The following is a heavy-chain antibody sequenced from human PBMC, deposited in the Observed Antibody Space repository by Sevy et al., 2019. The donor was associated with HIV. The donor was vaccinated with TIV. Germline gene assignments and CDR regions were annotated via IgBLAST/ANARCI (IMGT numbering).Heavy chain of an antibody. CDR3: ARHCSGTSCSHAFDI. V-gene: IGHV4-34*01. Sequence: SETLSLTCAVYGGSFSGYYWSWIRQPPGKGLEWIGEINHSGGTNYNPSLKSRVTISVDTSKNQFSLKLSSVTAADTTVYYCARHCSGTSCSHAFDIWGQGTMVTVSS. CDR1: GGSFSGYY. CDR2: INHSGGT. D-gene: IGHD2-2*01. J-gene: IGHJ3*02.